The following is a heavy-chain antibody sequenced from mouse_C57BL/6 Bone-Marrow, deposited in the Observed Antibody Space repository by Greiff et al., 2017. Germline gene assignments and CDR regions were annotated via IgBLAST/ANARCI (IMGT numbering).Heavy chain of an antibody. J-gene: IGHJ1*03. D-gene: IGHD1-1*01. CDR2: FYPGSGSI. Sequence: VKLMESGAELVKPGASVKLSCKASGYTFTEYTIHWVKQRSGQGLEWIGWFYPGSGSIKYNEKFKDKATLTADKSSSTVYMELSRLTSEDSAVYCCARHAPNYYGSSDWYFDVWGTGTTVTVSS. V-gene: IGHV1-62-2*01. CDR1: GYTFTEYT. CDR3: ARHAPNYYGSSDWYFDV.